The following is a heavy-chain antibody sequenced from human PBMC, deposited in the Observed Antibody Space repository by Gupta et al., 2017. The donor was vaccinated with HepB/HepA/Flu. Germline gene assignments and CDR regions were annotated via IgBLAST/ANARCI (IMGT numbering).Heavy chain of an antibody. V-gene: IGHV3-33*01. Sequence: QDHLVESGGGVVQPGRSLRLSCAASGFTFSTYGMHWVRQAPGKAPEWVAIIWYDGSNKYYADSVKGRFTISRDNSKNTLFLQMSSVRVEDTAVYYCVRGNRYGGLYFLDYWGQGTLVTVSS. CDR2: IWYDGSNK. CDR1: GFTFSTYG. D-gene: IGHD5-12*01. CDR3: VRGNRYGGLYFLDY. J-gene: IGHJ4*02.